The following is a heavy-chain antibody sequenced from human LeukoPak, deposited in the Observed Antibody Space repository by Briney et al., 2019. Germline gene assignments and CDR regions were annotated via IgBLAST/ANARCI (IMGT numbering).Heavy chain of an antibody. V-gene: IGHV3-21*01. CDR1: GFTFSTYS. CDR3: ARDGDYYDSRGLNWFDP. Sequence: GGSLRLSCAASGFTFSTYSMNWVRQAPGKGLEWVSSITSSSSYKYYADSVKGRFTISRDNGKNSLYLQMNSLRAEDTAVYYCARDGDYYDSRGLNWFDPWGQGTLVTVSS. J-gene: IGHJ5*02. CDR2: ITSSSSYK. D-gene: IGHD3-22*01.